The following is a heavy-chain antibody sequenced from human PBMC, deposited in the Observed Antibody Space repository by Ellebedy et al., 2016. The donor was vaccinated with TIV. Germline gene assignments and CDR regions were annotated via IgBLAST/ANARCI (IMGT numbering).Heavy chain of an antibody. Sequence: AASVKVFCKASGYIVTNHAIHWVRQAPGQSFEWMGWIYPANGDTKYSQQFQGRVTFTSDTSASTAYMELSSLRSEDTAVYYCARDKPGGDNWFDPWGQGTLVTVSS. CDR1: GYIVTNHA. V-gene: IGHV1-3*01. J-gene: IGHJ5*02. D-gene: IGHD3-16*01. CDR3: ARDKPGGDNWFDP. CDR2: IYPANGDT.